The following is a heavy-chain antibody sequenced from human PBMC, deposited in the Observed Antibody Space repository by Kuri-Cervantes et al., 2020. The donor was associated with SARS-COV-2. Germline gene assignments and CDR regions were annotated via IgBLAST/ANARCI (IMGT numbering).Heavy chain of an antibody. Sequence: GGSLRLSCAASGFTFSSYGMHWVRQAPGKGLEWAAVIWYDGSNKYYADSVKGRFTIPRDNSKNTLYLQMNSLRAEDTAVYYCARDLAFGDLPGGYWGQGTLVTVSS. D-gene: IGHD3-10*01. CDR3: ARDLAFGDLPGGY. CDR1: GFTFSSYG. V-gene: IGHV3-33*01. J-gene: IGHJ4*02. CDR2: IWYDGSNK.